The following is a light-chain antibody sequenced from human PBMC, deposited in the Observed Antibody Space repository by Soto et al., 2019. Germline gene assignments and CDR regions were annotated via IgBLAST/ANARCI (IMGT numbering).Light chain of an antibody. CDR3: QSYDSSLSGWV. Sequence: QSVLTQPPSVSGAPGQRVTISCTGSSSNIGAGYDVHWYQQLPGTAPKLLISGNSNRPSGVPDRFSGSKSGTSASLAITGVQAGDEADYYCQSYDSSLSGWVFGGGTKVTVL. V-gene: IGLV1-40*01. J-gene: IGLJ3*02. CDR2: GNS. CDR1: SSNIGAGYD.